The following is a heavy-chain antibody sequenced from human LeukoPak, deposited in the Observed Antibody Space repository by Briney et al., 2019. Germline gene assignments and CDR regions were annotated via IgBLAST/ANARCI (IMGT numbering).Heavy chain of an antibody. J-gene: IGHJ6*03. D-gene: IGHD2-21*02. CDR1: GFIFSSYA. Sequence: GGSLRLSCAASGFIFSSYAMHWVRQAPGKGLEYVSAISKSGDSTYHANSVKGRFTISRDNSKNTLYFQMGSLRAEDTAVYYCASCGGDCLGTYYNYYMDVWGKGTTVTVSS. CDR2: ISKSGDST. V-gene: IGHV3-64*01. CDR3: ASCGGDCLGTYYNYYMDV.